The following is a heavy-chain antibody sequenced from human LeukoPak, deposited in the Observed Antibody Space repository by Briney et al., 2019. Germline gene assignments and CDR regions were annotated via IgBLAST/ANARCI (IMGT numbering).Heavy chain of an antibody. Sequence: PGGSLRLSCAASGFAVRNNYMSWVRQPPGKGLEWVSVLYSDGRAFYADSVKGRFTISRDNSKNTLYLQMNSLRAEDTAVYYCAKRGYSGSHKYFDYWGQGTLVTVSS. CDR2: LYSDGRA. CDR1: GFAVRNNY. J-gene: IGHJ4*02. D-gene: IGHD1-26*01. V-gene: IGHV3-66*02. CDR3: AKRGYSGSHKYFDY.